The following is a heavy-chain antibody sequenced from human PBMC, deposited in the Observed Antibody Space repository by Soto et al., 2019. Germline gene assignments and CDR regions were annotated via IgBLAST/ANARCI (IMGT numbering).Heavy chain of an antibody. J-gene: IGHJ5*02. Sequence: QLQLVQSAAEVKKPGASVRVSCKAYGYPFIKYGISWIRQAPEQGLEWMGWIKVDSGYTNYAQKFQGRVTMTADTSSDTAFMELRSLRLDDVAVYFCATSYDTGFDPWGQGTLVSVSS. CDR1: GYPFIKYG. V-gene: IGHV1-18*03. CDR2: IKVDSGYT. D-gene: IGHD3-9*01. CDR3: ATSYDTGFDP.